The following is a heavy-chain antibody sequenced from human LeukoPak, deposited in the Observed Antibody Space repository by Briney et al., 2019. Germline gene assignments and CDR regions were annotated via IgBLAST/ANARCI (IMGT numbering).Heavy chain of an antibody. Sequence: SETLSLTCTVSGDSFRSYHWSWLRQPPEKGLEWIGYISSSGSTSYNPSLKSRVTISVDTSKNQFSLKLSSVTAADTAVYYCARVGRGDHTWGSYYCDHWGQGTLVSVSS. CDR3: ARVGRGDHTWGSYYCDH. V-gene: IGHV4-59*01. D-gene: IGHD3-16*01. J-gene: IGHJ4*02. CDR1: GDSFRSYH. CDR2: ISSSGST.